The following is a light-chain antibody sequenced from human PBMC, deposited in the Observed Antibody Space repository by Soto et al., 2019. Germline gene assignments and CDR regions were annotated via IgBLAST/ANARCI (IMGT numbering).Light chain of an antibody. CDR1: QSVNSY. V-gene: IGKV3-11*01. J-gene: IGKJ4*01. CDR2: DAS. Sequence: EIVLTQYPATLSLSPGERATLSCRASQSVNSYLAWYQQKPGQAPRLLIYDASNRATGIPARFSGSGSGTDFTLTISSLEPEDLAVYYCQQRSNWPTFGGGTKVEIK. CDR3: QQRSNWPT.